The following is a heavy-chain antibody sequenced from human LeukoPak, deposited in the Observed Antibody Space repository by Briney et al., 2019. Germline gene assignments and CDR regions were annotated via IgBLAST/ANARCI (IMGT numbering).Heavy chain of an antibody. CDR1: GGSFSDYY. D-gene: IGHD1-26*01. CDR2: IYTSGST. CDR3: ARDQAHMRSYGGIYYFDY. V-gene: IGHV4-4*07. J-gene: IGHJ4*02. Sequence: PSETLSLTCAVYGGSFSDYYWSWIRQPAGKELEWIGRIYTSGSTNYNPSLKSRVTMSVDTSKNQFSLKLSSVTAADTAVYYCARDQAHMRSYGGIYYFDYWGQGTPVTVSS.